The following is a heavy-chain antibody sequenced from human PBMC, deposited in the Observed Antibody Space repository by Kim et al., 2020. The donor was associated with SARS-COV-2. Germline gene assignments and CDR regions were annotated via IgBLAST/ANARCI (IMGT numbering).Heavy chain of an antibody. CDR1: GFTFRNYP. D-gene: IGHD2-2*01. J-gene: IGHJ4*02. CDR2: VSYDGRIK. V-gene: IGHV3-30*04. CDR3: ARDPVPAVPDYLDY. Sequence: GGSLRLSCAASGFTFRNYPMHWVRQAPGKGLEWVAVVSYDGRIKIYADSVKGRFTISRDDSEYTLYLQMNSLRVEDTAVYYCARDPVPAVPDYLDYWGQGTLVTVSS.